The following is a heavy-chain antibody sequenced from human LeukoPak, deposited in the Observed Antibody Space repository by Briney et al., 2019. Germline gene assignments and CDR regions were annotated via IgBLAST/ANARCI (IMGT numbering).Heavy chain of an antibody. V-gene: IGHV3-7*01. J-gene: IGHJ4*02. CDR3: AREYY. CDR1: GFTLSIYW. CDR2: IKEEGSEK. Sequence: GGSLRLSCAASGFTLSIYWASCVRQAPGKGLEWVASIKEEGSEKNYADSVKGRFTISRDNAKNSLYLQMNSLRAEDTAVYYCAREYYWGQGTLVTVSS.